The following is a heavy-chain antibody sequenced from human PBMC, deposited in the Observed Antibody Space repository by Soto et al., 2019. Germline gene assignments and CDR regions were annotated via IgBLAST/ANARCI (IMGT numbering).Heavy chain of an antibody. D-gene: IGHD6-19*01. V-gene: IGHV4-61*01. Sequence: SETLSLTCTVSGDSVSSASFYWIRIRQAPGMGLEWIGFIYFSGSTNYNPSLKSRVTMSLDTSKNQFSLKLRSVTPADTAVYFCARVNSGRNWFDPWGQGTLVTVS. CDR2: IYFSGST. CDR1: GDSVSSASFY. J-gene: IGHJ5*02. CDR3: ARVNSGRNWFDP.